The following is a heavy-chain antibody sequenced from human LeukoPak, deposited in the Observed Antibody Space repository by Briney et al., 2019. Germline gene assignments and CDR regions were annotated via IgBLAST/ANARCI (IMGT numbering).Heavy chain of an antibody. CDR1: GGTFSSYA. J-gene: IGHJ4*02. V-gene: IGHV1-69*04. CDR3: ARESGYDLAPDY. D-gene: IGHD5-12*01. CDR2: IIPILGIA. Sequence: SVKVSCKASGGTFSSYAISWVRQAPGQGLEWMGRIIPILGIANYAQKFQGRVTITADKSTSTAYMELSSLRSEDTAVYYCARESGYDLAPDYWGQGTLVTVSP.